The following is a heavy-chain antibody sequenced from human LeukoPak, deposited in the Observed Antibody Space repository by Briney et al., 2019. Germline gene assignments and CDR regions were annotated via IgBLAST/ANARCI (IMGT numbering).Heavy chain of an antibody. J-gene: IGHJ4*02. CDR3: ARGAGTAMVPYYVDY. D-gene: IGHD5-18*01. Sequence: PSETLSLTCAVYGGSFSGYYGSWIRQPPGKGLEWIGEINHSGSTNYNPSLKSRVTISVDTSKNQFSLKLSSVTAADTAVYYCARGAGTAMVPYYVDYWAREPWSPSPQ. CDR2: INHSGST. CDR1: GGSFSGYY. V-gene: IGHV4-34*01.